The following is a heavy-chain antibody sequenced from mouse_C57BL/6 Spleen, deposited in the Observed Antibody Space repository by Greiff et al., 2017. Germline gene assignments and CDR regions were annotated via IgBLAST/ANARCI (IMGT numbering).Heavy chain of an antibody. CDR2: IHPSDSDN. CDR1: GYTFTSYW. D-gene: IGHD2-4*01. J-gene: IGHJ3*01. Sequence: QVQLQQPGAELVKPGASVKVSCKASGYTFTSYWMHWVKQRPGQGLEWIGRIHPSDSDNNYNQKFKGKATLTVDKSSSTAYMQLSSLTSEDSAVYYCAIDYDWAWFDYWGQGTLVTVSA. CDR3: AIDYDWAWFDY. V-gene: IGHV1-74*01.